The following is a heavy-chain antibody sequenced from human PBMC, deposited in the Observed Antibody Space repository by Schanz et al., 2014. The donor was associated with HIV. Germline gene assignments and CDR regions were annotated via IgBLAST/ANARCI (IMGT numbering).Heavy chain of an antibody. CDR1: GGSISSGGYY. V-gene: IGHV4-31*03. J-gene: IGHJ4*02. Sequence: QVQLQESGPGLVKPSQTLSLTCTVSGGSISSGGYYWSWIRQHPGKGLEWIGYIYYTGNTYYNPSLKSRVTISVDPSNNQFSLKLSSVTAADTAVYYCARAKWPPRNRHFDFWGQGNLVTVS. CDR3: ARAKWPPRNRHFDF. CDR2: IYYTGNT. D-gene: IGHD5-12*01.